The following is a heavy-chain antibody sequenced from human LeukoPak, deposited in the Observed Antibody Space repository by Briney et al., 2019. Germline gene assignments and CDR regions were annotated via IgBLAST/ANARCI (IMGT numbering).Heavy chain of an antibody. CDR2: ISSSSSYI. J-gene: IGHJ4*02. CDR1: GFTFSSYS. CDR3: ASLSITMIAINDY. D-gene: IGHD3-22*01. V-gene: IGHV3-21*01. Sequence: GGSLRLSCAASGFTFSSYSMNWVRQAPGKGLEWVSSISSSSSYIYHADSVKGRFTISRDNAKNSLYLQMNSLRAEDTAVYYCASLSITMIAINDYWGQGTLVTVSS.